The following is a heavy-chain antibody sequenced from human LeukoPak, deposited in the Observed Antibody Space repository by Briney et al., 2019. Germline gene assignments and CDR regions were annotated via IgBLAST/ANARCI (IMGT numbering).Heavy chain of an antibody. Sequence: PGGSLRLSCAASGFTFDDYAMHWVRQAPGKGLEWVSGISWNSGSIGYADSVKGRFTISRDNAKNSLYLQMNSLRAEDTALYYCAKVNYPMVRGVYVPTPYFDYWGQGTLVTVSS. D-gene: IGHD3-10*01. CDR1: GFTFDDYA. CDR3: AKVNYPMVRGVYVPTPYFDY. V-gene: IGHV3-9*01. J-gene: IGHJ4*02. CDR2: ISWNSGSI.